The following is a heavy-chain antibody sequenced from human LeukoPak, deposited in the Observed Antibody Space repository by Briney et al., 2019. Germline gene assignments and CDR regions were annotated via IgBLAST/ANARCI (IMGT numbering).Heavy chain of an antibody. CDR3: ARDMYYYGSGSQFDY. CDR1: GYSISSGFY. J-gene: IGHJ4*02. Sequence: PSETLSLTCTASGYSISSGFYWGWIRQSPGKGLEWIASIHHSGITYYNPSLTSRVTISLDTSKNQFSLKLTSVTAADTAVYYCARDMYYYGSGSQFDYWGQGTLVTVSS. V-gene: IGHV4-38-2*02. D-gene: IGHD3-10*01. CDR2: IHHSGIT.